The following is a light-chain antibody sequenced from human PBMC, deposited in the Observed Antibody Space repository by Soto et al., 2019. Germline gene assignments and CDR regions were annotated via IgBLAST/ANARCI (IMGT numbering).Light chain of an antibody. CDR3: SAYTSTSTYV. Sequence: QSVLTQPPSVSGSPGQSVTISCTGTSSDVGSYSRVSCYQQPPGTAPKLMIYDVSNRPSGVPDRFSGSKSGHTASLTISGLQVEDEADYYCSAYTSTSTYVFGTGTRSPS. CDR2: DVS. CDR1: SSDVGSYSR. V-gene: IGLV2-18*02. J-gene: IGLJ1*01.